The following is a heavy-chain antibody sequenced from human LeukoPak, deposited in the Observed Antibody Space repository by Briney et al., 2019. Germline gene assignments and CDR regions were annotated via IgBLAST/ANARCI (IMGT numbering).Heavy chain of an antibody. CDR1: GFSFSNAW. CDR3: TGCSGGSCSTHYYYYYMDV. J-gene: IGHJ6*03. CDR2: IKSKTDGGTT. D-gene: IGHD2-15*01. Sequence: GGSLRLSCAASGFSFSNAWMSWVRQAPGKGLEWVGRIKSKTDGGTTDYAAPVKGRFTISSDDSNNTLYLQMNSLQTEDTAVYYCTGCSGGSCSTHYYYYYMDVWGKGTTVTISS. V-gene: IGHV3-15*01.